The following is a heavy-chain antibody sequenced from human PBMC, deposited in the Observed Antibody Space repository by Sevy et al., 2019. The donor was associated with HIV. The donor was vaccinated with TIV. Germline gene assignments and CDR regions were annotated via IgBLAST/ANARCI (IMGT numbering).Heavy chain of an antibody. J-gene: IGHJ5*02. V-gene: IGHV4-59*12. CDR1: GGSISAYY. CDR3: ARAPPVRSGDDSLNWLDP. Sequence: SETLSLTCTVSGGSISAYYWSWLRQPPGKGLEYIGDIYYTGSTYYNPSPQSGVTISVETSKNQLSLNLRSVNAVDTAVYYCARAPPVRSGDDSLNWLDPWGQGILVTVSS. CDR2: IYYTGST. D-gene: IGHD5-12*01.